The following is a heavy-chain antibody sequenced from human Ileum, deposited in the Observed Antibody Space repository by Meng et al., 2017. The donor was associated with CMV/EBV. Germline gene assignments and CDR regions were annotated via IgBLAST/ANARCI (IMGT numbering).Heavy chain of an antibody. D-gene: IGHD3-22*01. CDR1: VGPNRTYA. CDR2: IYTGGSP. J-gene: IGHJ4*02. V-gene: IGHV4-4*07. CDR3: ARLNYYDSREFDY. Sequence: TGPALVKPSDTLSLTGIVPVGPNRTYAWCCIRQPARKGLDWIGRIYTGGSPNYNPSLYSRVTMSLDTSKNQFSLKLNSVTAADTAVYYCARLNYYDSREFDYWGQGTLVTVSS.